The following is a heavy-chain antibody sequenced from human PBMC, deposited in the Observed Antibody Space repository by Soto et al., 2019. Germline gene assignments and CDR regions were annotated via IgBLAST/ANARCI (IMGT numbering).Heavy chain of an antibody. J-gene: IGHJ4*02. V-gene: IGHV5-51*01. D-gene: IGHD2-21*01. CDR3: ARRLSAIEGFDY. CDR1: GYSFTSYW. Sequence: PGESLKISCKGSGYSFTSYWIGWVRQMPGKGLEWMGLIYPGDSDTRYSPSFQGQVTITVDKSINTAYLQWSGLKASDTAIYYCARRLSAIEGFDYWGQGTVVTVSS. CDR2: IYPGDSDT.